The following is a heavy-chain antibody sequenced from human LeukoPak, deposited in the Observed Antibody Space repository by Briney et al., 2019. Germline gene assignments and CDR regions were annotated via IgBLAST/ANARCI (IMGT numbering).Heavy chain of an antibody. Sequence: GGSLRLSCAASGFTFSGHGMHWVRQAPGKGLEWVAVIWYDGSNKYYADSVKGRFTISRDDSKNTLYLQMNSLRVEDTAVYYCARAVRGVGSDYWAQGTLVTVSS. J-gene: IGHJ4*01. D-gene: IGHD3-10*01. CDR3: ARAVRGVGSDY. CDR2: IWYDGSNK. CDR1: GFTFSGHG. V-gene: IGHV3-33*01.